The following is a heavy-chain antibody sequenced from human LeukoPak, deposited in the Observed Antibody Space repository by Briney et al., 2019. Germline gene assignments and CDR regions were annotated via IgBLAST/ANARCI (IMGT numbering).Heavy chain of an antibody. D-gene: IGHD3-16*02. J-gene: IGHJ4*02. CDR2: IYYSGST. V-gene: IGHV4-30-4*01. CDR1: GGSISSGDYY. Sequence: SQTLSLTCTVSGGSISSGDYYWSWIRQPPGKGLEWIGYIYYSGSTCYNPSLKSRVTISVDTSKNQFSLKLSSVTAADTAVYYCARVVLRLGELSFDYWGQGTLVTVSS. CDR3: ARVVLRLGELSFDY.